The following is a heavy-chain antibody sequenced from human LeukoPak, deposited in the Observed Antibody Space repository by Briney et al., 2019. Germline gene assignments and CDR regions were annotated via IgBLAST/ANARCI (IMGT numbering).Heavy chain of an antibody. CDR3: ARGHYGSGSLYFDI. CDR1: GFTFSSYW. J-gene: IGHJ3*02. CDR2: INTDGSST. V-gene: IGHV3-74*01. Sequence: GGSLRLSCAASGFTFSSYWMHWVRQAPGKGLVWVSRINTDGSSTSYADSVKGRFTISRDNAKNTLYLQMNSLRAEDTAVYFCARGHYGSGSLYFDIWGQGTMVTVSS. D-gene: IGHD3-10*01.